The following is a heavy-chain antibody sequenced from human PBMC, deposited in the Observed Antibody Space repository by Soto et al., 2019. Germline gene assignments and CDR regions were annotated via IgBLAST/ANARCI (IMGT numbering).Heavy chain of an antibody. Sequence: WGTLRLSCAASGFTFSSYAMHWCRQAPGKGLEWVAVISYDGSNKYYADSVKGRFTISRDNSKNTLYLQMNSLRAEDTAVYYWARDTPCYYGSATYYYYGMDVWGQGTTVTVSS. V-gene: IGHV3-30-3*01. J-gene: IGHJ6*02. CDR2: ISYDGSNK. D-gene: IGHD3-10*01. CDR1: GFTFSSYA. CDR3: ARDTPCYYGSATYYYYGMDV.